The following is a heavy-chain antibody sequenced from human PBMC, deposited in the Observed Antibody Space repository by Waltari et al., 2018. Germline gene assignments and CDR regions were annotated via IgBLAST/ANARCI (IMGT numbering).Heavy chain of an antibody. CDR2: SNHSGST. CDR1: GGSFSGYY. J-gene: IGHJ6*02. CDR3: ARGLSSSWYYYYYGMDV. D-gene: IGHD6-13*01. Sequence: QVQLQQWGAGLLKPSETLSLTCAVYGGSFSGYYWSWIRQPPGKGLEWIGESNHSGSTNYNPSLKSRVTISVDTSKNQFSLKLSSVTAADTAVYYCARGLSSSWYYYYYGMDVWGQGTTVTVSS. V-gene: IGHV4-34*01.